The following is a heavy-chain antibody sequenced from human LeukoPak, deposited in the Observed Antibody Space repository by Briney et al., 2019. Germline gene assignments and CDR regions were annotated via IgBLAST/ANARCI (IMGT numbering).Heavy chain of an antibody. CDR1: GFTFSSFS. CDR2: ISSSGPTI. CDR3: ARDSGGSSSFDY. V-gene: IGHV3-48*01. J-gene: IGHJ4*02. Sequence: GGSLRLSCAAPGFTFSSFSMNWVRQAPGKGLEWISYISSSGPTIYYADSVKGRFTISRDNAKNSVYLQMNSLRAEDTAVYYCARDSGGSSSFDYWGQGTLVTVSS. D-gene: IGHD2-15*01.